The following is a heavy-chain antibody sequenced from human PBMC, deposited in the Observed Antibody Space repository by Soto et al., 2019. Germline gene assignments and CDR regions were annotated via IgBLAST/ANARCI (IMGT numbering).Heavy chain of an antibody. CDR3: VKGGWLDF. CDR2: ISDDSSRT. V-gene: IGHV3-23*01. Sequence: EVQLLESGGGLVQPGGSLRLSCAASGFTFNTFEMSWVRQAPGRGLEWVSFISDDSSRTYYADAVKGRFTISRDNSKYTLYLQMNSLTAEDTAVYAGVKGGWLDFWGQGTLVTVSS. CDR1: GFTFNTFE. D-gene: IGHD3-16*01. J-gene: IGHJ5*01.